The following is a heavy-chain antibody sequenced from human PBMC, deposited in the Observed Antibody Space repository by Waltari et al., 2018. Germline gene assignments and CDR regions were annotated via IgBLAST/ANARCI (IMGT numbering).Heavy chain of an antibody. Sequence: EVQLVESGGGLVQPGRSLRLSCTASGFTFGDYAMSWVRQAPGKGLEWVGFIRSKAYGGTTEYAASVKGRFTISRDDSKSIAYLQMNSLKTEDTAVYYCTRHSTSRRPFDIWGQGTMVTVSS. J-gene: IGHJ3*02. CDR1: GFTFGDYA. V-gene: IGHV3-49*04. D-gene: IGHD2-2*01. CDR3: TRHSTSRRPFDI. CDR2: IRSKAYGGTT.